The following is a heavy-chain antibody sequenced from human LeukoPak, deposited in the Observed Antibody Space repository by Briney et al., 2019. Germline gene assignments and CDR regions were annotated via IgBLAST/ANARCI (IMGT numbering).Heavy chain of an antibody. CDR3: AKDRGRRLGYWYYYGMDV. CDR1: GFTFSSYG. J-gene: IGHJ6*02. Sequence: GGSLRLSCAASGFTFSSYGMHWGRQAPGKGLGWVAVISYDGSNKYYAAPVKGRFTISRDNSKNTLYLQMNSLRAEDTAVYYCAKDRGRRLGYWYYYGMDVWGQGTTVTVSS. V-gene: IGHV3-30*18. CDR2: ISYDGSNK. D-gene: IGHD2-15*01.